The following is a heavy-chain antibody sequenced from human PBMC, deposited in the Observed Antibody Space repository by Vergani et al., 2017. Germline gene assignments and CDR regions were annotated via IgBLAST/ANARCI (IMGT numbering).Heavy chain of an antibody. CDR1: GFTLSSHA. Sequence: QVQLEESGGGVVQPGRSLRLSCAASGFTLSSHAMHWVRQAPGKGLEWVAFIWYDGSKEYYADSVKGRFTISRDNSKNTLYLQMNSLRDADTAVYYCARSGYCTDGVCYMTYYYYMHVWGKGTAVTVSS. D-gene: IGHD2-8*01. V-gene: IGHV3-33*01. CDR2: IWYDGSKE. J-gene: IGHJ6*03. CDR3: ARSGYCTDGVCYMTYYYYMHV.